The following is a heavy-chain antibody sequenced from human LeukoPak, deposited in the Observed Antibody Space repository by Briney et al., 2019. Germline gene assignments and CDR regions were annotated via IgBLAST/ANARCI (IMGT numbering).Heavy chain of an antibody. D-gene: IGHD6-13*01. Sequence: GASVKVSCKASGYTFTSYGISWVRQAPGQGLEWMGWISAYNGNTNYAQKLQGRVTMTTDTSTSTAYMELRSLRSDDTAVYYCASSYTRGSSSWLDYGMDVWGQGTTVTVSS. CDR3: ASSYTRGSSSWLDYGMDV. CDR1: GYTFTSYG. V-gene: IGHV1-18*01. CDR2: ISAYNGNT. J-gene: IGHJ6*02.